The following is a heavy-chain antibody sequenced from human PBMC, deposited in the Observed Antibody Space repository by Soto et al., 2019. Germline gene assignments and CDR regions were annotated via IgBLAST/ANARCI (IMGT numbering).Heavy chain of an antibody. D-gene: IGHD4-17*01. Sequence: GQLVQFGAEVKKLGSSLKVSCRIPGGTITDDLFSWLRQAPGQGLEWMGGIIPVSGTTYFAQKFQDRVTITADDSTKTAYMELSSLRSEDTAVYYCARGGLTTVTLDYWGQGTLVTVSS. CDR1: GGTITDDL. J-gene: IGHJ4*02. CDR2: IIPVSGTT. V-gene: IGHV1-69*01. CDR3: ARGGLTTVTLDY.